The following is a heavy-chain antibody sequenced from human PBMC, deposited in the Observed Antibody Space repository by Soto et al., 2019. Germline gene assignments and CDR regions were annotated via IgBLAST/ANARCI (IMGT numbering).Heavy chain of an antibody. CDR1: GGSISSYY. CDR2: IYYSGST. CDR3: ARARWFGDNSSGYDFDY. J-gene: IGHJ4*02. V-gene: IGHV4-59*01. D-gene: IGHD3-22*01. Sequence: PSETLSLTCTVSGGSISSYYWSWIRQPPGKGLEWIGYIYYSGSTNYNPSLKSRVTISVDTSKNQFSLKLSSVTAADTAVYYCARARWFGDNSSGYDFDYWGQGTLVTVSS.